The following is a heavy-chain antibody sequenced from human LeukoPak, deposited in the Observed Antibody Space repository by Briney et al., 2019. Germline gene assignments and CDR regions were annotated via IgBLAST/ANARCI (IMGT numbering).Heavy chain of an antibody. CDR3: ARYSKAAADFDY. CDR1: GGTFSSYA. V-gene: IGHV1-69*05. J-gene: IGHJ4*02. D-gene: IGHD6-13*01. Sequence: ASVKVSCKASGGTFSSYAISWVRQAPGQGREWMGRIIPIFGTANYAQKFQGRVTITTDESTSTAYMELSSLRSEDTAVYYCARYSKAAADFDYGGQGTLVTVSS. CDR2: IIPIFGTA.